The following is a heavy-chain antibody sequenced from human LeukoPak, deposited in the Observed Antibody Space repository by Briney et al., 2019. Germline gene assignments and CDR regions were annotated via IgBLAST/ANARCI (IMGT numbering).Heavy chain of an antibody. CDR3: ARHGDSIAVAGTGYFDY. D-gene: IGHD6-19*01. V-gene: IGHV4-34*01. CDR1: GGSISSYY. Sequence: SETLSLTCTVSGGSISSYYWSWIRQPPGKGLEWIGEINHSGSTNYNPSLKSRVTISVDTSKNQFSLKLSSVTAADTAVYYCARHGDSIAVAGTGYFDYWGQGTLVTVSS. CDR2: INHSGST. J-gene: IGHJ4*02.